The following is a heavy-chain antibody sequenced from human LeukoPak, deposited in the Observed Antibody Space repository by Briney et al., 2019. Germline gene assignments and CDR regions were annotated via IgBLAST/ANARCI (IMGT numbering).Heavy chain of an antibody. CDR2: ISAYNGNT. CDR3: ARDSGSGSQRWFDP. J-gene: IGHJ5*02. D-gene: IGHD3-10*01. V-gene: IGHV1-18*01. CDR1: GGTFSSYA. Sequence: ASVKVSCKASGGTFSSYAISWVRQAPGQGLEWMGWISAYNGNTNYAQKLQGRVTMTTDTSTSTAYMELRSLRSDDTAVYYCARDSGSGSQRWFDPWGQGTLVTVSS.